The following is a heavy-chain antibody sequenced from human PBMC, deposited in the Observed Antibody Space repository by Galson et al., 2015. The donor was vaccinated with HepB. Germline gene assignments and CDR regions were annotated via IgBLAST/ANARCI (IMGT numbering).Heavy chain of an antibody. CDR3: ARPMTADIVVVPAAMGGKNVANWFDP. J-gene: IGHJ5*02. Sequence: TLSLTCTVSGYSISSGYYWGWIRQPPGKGLEWIGSIYHSGSTYYNPSLKSRVTISVDTSKNQFSLKLSSVTAADTAVYYCARPMTADIVVVPAAMGGKNVANWFDPWGQGTLVTVSS. CDR1: GYSISSGYY. D-gene: IGHD2-2*01. V-gene: IGHV4-38-2*02. CDR2: IYHSGST.